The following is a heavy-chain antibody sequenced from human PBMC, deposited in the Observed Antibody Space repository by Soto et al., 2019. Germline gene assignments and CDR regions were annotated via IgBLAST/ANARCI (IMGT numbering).Heavy chain of an antibody. V-gene: IGHV1-69*06. CDR3: ATGSGSTELNYFDY. CDR1: GGTFSSYA. CDR2: IIPIFGTA. Sequence: QVQLVQSGAEVKKPGSSAKVSCKASGGTFSSYAISWVRQAPGQGLEWMGGIIPIFGTANYAQKFQGRVTITADKSTSTAYMELSSLRSEDTAVYYCATGSGSTELNYFDYWGQGTLVTVSS. J-gene: IGHJ4*02. D-gene: IGHD3-10*01.